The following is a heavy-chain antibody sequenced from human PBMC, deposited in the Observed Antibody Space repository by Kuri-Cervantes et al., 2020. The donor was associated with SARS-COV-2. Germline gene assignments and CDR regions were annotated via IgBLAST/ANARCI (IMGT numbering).Heavy chain of an antibody. J-gene: IGHJ6*03. V-gene: IGHV4-30-2*01. CDR2: IYHSGST. CDR1: DDSMGNGDYH. D-gene: IGHD7-27*01. Sequence: SETLSLTCTVSDDSMGNGDYHWSWIRQPPGKGLEWIGYIYHSGSTHYNPSLKSRVTISVDTSKNQFSLKLSSVTDEDTAVYYCARAAGDQGEYYYYYYMDVWGKGSTVTVSS. CDR3: ARAAGDQGEYYYYYYMDV.